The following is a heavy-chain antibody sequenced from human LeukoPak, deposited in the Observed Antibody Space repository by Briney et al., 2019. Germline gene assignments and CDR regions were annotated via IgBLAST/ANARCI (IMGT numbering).Heavy chain of an antibody. J-gene: IGHJ6*03. Sequence: GASVEVSCKASGYTFTSYYMHWVRQAPGQGLEWMGIINPSGGSTSYAQKFQGRVTMTRDMSTSTVYMELSSLRSEDTAVYYCARNGDIAAAGPDNYYYYYMDVWGKGTTVTVSS. CDR3: ARNGDIAAAGPDNYYYYYMDV. V-gene: IGHV1-46*01. D-gene: IGHD6-13*01. CDR1: GYTFTSYY. CDR2: INPSGGST.